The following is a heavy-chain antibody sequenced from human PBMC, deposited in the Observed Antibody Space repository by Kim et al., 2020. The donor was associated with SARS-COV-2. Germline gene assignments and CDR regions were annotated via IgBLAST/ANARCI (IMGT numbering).Heavy chain of an antibody. CDR3: ARRAPDY. CDR1: GFTFSGYS. CDR2: ISSTNSIV. Sequence: GGSLRLSCAASGFTFSGYSMNWVRQAPGKGLEWVSYISSTNSIVYYADSVKGRFTISRDNAKNSLYLQMNSLRAEDTAVYYCARRAPDYWGQGTLVTVSS. J-gene: IGHJ4*02. V-gene: IGHV3-48*01.